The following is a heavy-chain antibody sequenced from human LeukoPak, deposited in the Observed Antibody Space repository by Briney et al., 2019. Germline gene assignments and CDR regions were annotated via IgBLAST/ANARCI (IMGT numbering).Heavy chain of an antibody. Sequence: GGSLRLSCAASGFTFSSYGMHWVRQAPGKGLEWVAFIRYDGSNKYYADSVKGRFTISRDNSKNTLYLQMNSLRAEDTAVYYCAKGPFYGDYVWYYYYGMDVWGQGTTVTVSS. V-gene: IGHV3-30*02. D-gene: IGHD4-17*01. J-gene: IGHJ6*02. CDR3: AKGPFYGDYVWYYYYGMDV. CDR1: GFTFSSYG. CDR2: IRYDGSNK.